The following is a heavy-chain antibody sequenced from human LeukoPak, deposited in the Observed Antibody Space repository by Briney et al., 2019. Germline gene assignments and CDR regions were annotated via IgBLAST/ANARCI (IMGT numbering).Heavy chain of an antibody. J-gene: IGHJ4*02. Sequence: KTGGSLRLSCAASGFTFSDYYMSWIRQAPGKGLEWVSYISSGGGSTNYADSVKGRLTISRDNAKDSLYLQMNSLRAEDTAVYYCTRGFRQADYWGQGTLVTVSS. V-gene: IGHV3-11*05. CDR3: TRGFRQADY. CDR1: GFTFSDYY. CDR2: ISSGGGST.